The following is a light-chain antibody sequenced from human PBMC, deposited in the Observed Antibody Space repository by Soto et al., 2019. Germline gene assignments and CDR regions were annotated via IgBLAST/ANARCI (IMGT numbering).Light chain of an antibody. CDR2: AAS. V-gene: IGKV3-20*01. Sequence: EIVLTQSPGTLSLSPGERATLSCRASQSVSSAYLAWYQHKPGQPPTLLIYAASSSVTGIPDRFSGSGSGTDFTLTSGRLEPEDFAVYYCQQYGSSSTWTFGQGTKGEIK. CDR1: QSVSSAY. CDR3: QQYGSSSTWT. J-gene: IGKJ1*01.